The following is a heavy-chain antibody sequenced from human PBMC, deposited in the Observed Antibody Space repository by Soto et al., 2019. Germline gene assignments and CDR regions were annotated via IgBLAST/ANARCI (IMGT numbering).Heavy chain of an antibody. CDR1: GFIFSNGW. J-gene: IGHJ4*02. Sequence: PGGSLRLSCAASGFIFSNGWMNWVRQVPGKGLERVGRIKSKSGGGTAEYAAPVKGRFTISRDDSKNTLYLEMNSLKTEDTAIYYCTTDYYSDDSTYYPFAFWGQGTQVTVSS. CDR2: IKSKSGGGTA. D-gene: IGHD3-22*01. CDR3: TTDYYSDDSTYYPFAF. V-gene: IGHV3-15*07.